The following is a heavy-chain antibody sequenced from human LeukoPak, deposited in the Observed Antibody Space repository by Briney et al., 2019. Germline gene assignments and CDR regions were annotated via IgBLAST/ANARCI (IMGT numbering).Heavy chain of an antibody. CDR2: IYGGGST. Sequence: GGSLRLSCAASGFTVSSNYMSWVRQAPGKGLEWVSVIYGGGSTYYADSVKGRFTISRDNSKNTLYLQMNSLRAEDTAVYYCARDARKGEPHRWGQGTLVTVSS. CDR1: GFTVSSNY. D-gene: IGHD1-26*01. V-gene: IGHV3-53*01. CDR3: ARDARKGEPHR. J-gene: IGHJ5*02.